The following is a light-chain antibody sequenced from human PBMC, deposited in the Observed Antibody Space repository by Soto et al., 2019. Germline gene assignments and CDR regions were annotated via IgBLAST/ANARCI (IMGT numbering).Light chain of an antibody. J-gene: IGKJ1*01. CDR3: QQYGSSPGT. Sequence: EIVLTQSPGTLSLSPGERATLSCSASQSVSSIYLAWYQQKPGQAPRLLIYAASSRATGIPDRFSGSGSGTDFTLTISRLEPEDFAVYYCQQYGSSPGTFGQGTKVEIK. CDR2: AAS. V-gene: IGKV3-20*01. CDR1: QSVSSIY.